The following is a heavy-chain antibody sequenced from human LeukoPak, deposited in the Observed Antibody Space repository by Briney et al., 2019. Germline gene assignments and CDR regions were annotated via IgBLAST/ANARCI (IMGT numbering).Heavy chain of an antibody. CDR1: GFTVSTNF. V-gene: IGHV3-53*01. Sequence: PGGSLRLSCEASGFTVSTNFMSWVRQAPGKGLEWVSVIYSDGTTYYADSGKGRFTTSRDNSTNTLYLQMNSLRAADTAVYYCARVRFSSGSYFDNWGQGTLGTVSS. D-gene: IGHD3-22*01. CDR3: ARVRFSSGSYFDN. J-gene: IGHJ4*02. CDR2: IYSDGTT.